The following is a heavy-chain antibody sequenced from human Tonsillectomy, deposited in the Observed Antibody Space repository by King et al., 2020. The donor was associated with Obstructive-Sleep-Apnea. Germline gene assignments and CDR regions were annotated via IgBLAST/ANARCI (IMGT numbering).Heavy chain of an antibody. J-gene: IGHJ4*02. Sequence: VQLQESGPGVVKPSETLSLTCTVSGGSISTYYLSWIRQLPGKGLEWISYIYYSGSTKYNPSLKSRVTISVDTSKNQFSLNLSSVTAADTAFYYCARGGYYYYDYWGQGTLAIVSS. D-gene: IGHD3-3*01. V-gene: IGHV4-59*08. CDR3: ARGGYYYYDY. CDR1: GGSISTYY. CDR2: IYYSGST.